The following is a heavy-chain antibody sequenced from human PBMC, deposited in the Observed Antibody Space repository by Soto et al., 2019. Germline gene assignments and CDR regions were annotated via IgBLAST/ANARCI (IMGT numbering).Heavy chain of an antibody. D-gene: IGHD2-15*01. CDR2: IHSSGGT. CDR1: GASIKSRNYF. Sequence: PSETLSLTCTVSGASIKSRNYFWGWIRQPPGKGLEFVGSIHSSGGTYYNPSLKSRVTVSVDLSNSHFSLSLKSLTATDTAVYYCGRLAEAATGHTDFDFWGQGTQVTVS. J-gene: IGHJ4*02. V-gene: IGHV4-39*02. CDR3: GRLAEAATGHTDFDF.